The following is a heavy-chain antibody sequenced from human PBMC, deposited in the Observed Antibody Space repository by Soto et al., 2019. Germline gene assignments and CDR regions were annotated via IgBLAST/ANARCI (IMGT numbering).Heavy chain of an antibody. D-gene: IGHD5-12*01. CDR2: INHSGST. CDR1: GGSFSGYY. Sequence: SETLSLTCAVYGGSFSGYYWSWIRQPPLNGLEWIGEINHSGSTNYNPSLKSRVTISVDTSKNQFSLKLSSVTAADTAVYYCERDGVEMATITHSFDYWGQGTLVTVSS. CDR3: ERDGVEMATITHSFDY. J-gene: IGHJ4*02. V-gene: IGHV4-34*01.